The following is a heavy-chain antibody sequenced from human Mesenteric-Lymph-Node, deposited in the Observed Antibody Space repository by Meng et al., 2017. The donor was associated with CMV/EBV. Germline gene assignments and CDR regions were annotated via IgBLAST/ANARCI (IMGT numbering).Heavy chain of an antibody. D-gene: IGHD5-12*01. Sequence: GGSLRLSCAASGFTFSSYPLHWVRQAPGKGLEWVALISDEETNTYYADSVRGRFTISRDNFKNTLYLQMNSLRPEDTAIYYCARGYSYGDYWGQGTLDTVSS. CDR1: GFTFSSYP. CDR3: ARGYSYGDY. V-gene: IGHV3-30-3*01. CDR2: ISDEETNT. J-gene: IGHJ4*02.